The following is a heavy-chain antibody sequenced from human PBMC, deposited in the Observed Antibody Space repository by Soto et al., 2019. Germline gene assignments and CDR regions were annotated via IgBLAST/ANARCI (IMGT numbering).Heavy chain of an antibody. CDR2: IYPGDSDT. Sequence: GYSLKISCKASGYTFTNYWITWVRQVPGKGLEWMGIIYPGDSDTRYSPSFQGLVTISADRPINTAYLQWSSLKASDTAIHYCARHGRSGGICSSFFGWYHYNMDVWGQGTTVTVS. J-gene: IGHJ6*03. CDR1: GYTFTNYW. CDR3: ARHGRSGGICSSFFGWYHYNMDV. V-gene: IGHV5-51*01. D-gene: IGHD2-15*01.